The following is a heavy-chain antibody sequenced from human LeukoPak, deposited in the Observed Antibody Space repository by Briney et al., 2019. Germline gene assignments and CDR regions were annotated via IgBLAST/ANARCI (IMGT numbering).Heavy chain of an antibody. J-gene: IGHJ4*02. D-gene: IGHD4-23*01. V-gene: IGHV1-69*13. Sequence: EASVKVSCKASGGTFSNYAISWVRQAPGQGLEWMGGIIPIFGTVNYAQKFQGRVTITADESTSTAYMELSSLRSEDTAIYYCASTMKTTVVTFLFDYWGQGTLVTVSS. CDR3: ASTMKTTVVTFLFDY. CDR2: IIPIFGTV. CDR1: GGTFSNYA.